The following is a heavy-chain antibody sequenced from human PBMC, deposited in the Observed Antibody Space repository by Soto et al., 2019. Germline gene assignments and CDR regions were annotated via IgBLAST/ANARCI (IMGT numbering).Heavy chain of an antibody. J-gene: IGHJ5*02. CDR2: IYYSGST. CDR3: ARDAGGVEAAAGSWLSSTVHNWFDP. V-gene: IGHV4-30-4*01. D-gene: IGHD6-13*01. Sequence: SETLSLTCTVSGGSISSGDYYWSWIRQPPGKGLEWIGYIYYSGSTYYNPSLKSRVTISVDTSKNQFSLKLSSVTAADTAVYYCARDAGGVEAAAGSWLSSTVHNWFDPWGQGTLVTVSS. CDR1: GGSISSGDYY.